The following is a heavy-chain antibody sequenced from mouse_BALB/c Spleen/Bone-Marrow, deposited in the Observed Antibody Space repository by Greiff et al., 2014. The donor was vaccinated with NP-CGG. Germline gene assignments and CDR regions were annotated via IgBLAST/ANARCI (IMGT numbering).Heavy chain of an antibody. CDR2: INPCTGYT. J-gene: IGHJ3*01. Sequence: QVQLQQSGAELAKPGASVKISCKGSGYTFTIYSMHWVKQRPGQGLEWIGYINPCTGYTEYNQKFKDKATITADKSSSTADMQLSTLTSEDYAVYYCARYGGRSYDGFAYWGQGTLVTVSA. V-gene: IGHV1-4*01. CDR3: ARYGGRSYDGFAY. CDR1: GYTFTIYS. D-gene: IGHD2-12*01.